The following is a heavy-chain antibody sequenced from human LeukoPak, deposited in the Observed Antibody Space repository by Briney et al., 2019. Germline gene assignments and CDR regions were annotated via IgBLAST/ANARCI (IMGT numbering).Heavy chain of an antibody. V-gene: IGHV4-34*01. D-gene: IGHD3-10*01. CDR3: ARGITMVRGVITPFDY. J-gene: IGHJ4*02. CDR1: GGSFSGYY. CDR2: INHSGST. Sequence: TLSXTCAXYGGSFSGYYWSWVRQPPGKGLEWIGEINHSGSTNYNPSLTSRVTISVDTSKNQFSLKLSSVTAADTAVYYCARGITMVRGVITPFDYWGQGTLVTVSS.